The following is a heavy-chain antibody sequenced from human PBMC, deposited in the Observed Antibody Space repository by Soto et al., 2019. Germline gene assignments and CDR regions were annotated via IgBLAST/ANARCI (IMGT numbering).Heavy chain of an antibody. CDR3: ARAAGITIFGVVINGYDY. CDR1: GGSFSGYY. Sequence: QVQLQQWGAGLLKPSETLSLTCAVYGGSFSGYYWSWIRQPPGKGLEWIGVINHSGSTNYNPSLKSRVTISVDPAKNQFSLKLSSVTAADTAVYYCARAAGITIFGVVINGYDYWGQGTLVTVSS. J-gene: IGHJ4*02. V-gene: IGHV4-34*01. CDR2: INHSGST. D-gene: IGHD3-3*01.